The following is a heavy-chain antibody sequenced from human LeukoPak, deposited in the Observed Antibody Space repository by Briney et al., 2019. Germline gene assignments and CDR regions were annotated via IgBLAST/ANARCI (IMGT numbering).Heavy chain of an antibody. Sequence: QPGGSLRLSCAASGFTFSSYDMHWVRQATGKGLEWGSAIDTAGNTYYPASVKGRFTISRENAKDSLYLQMNSLRAGDTAVYYCTLSYGRGFNYYYGMDVWGQGTTVTVSS. CDR3: TLSYGRGFNYYYGMDV. V-gene: IGHV3-13*01. D-gene: IGHD5-18*01. J-gene: IGHJ6*02. CDR2: IDTAGNT. CDR1: GFTFSSYD.